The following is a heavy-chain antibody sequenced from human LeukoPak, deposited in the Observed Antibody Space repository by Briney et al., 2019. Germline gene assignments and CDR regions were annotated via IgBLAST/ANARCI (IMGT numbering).Heavy chain of an antibody. D-gene: IGHD3-22*01. J-gene: IGHJ2*01. Sequence: SESLCLSCTVSGGTISSDDYSWIWLRQPPGMDLDWTVYIYCSGSTYYNPSLKSRVTISVDTSKNQFSLKLSSVTAADTAVYYCARDNNDSSGYYYWYFDLWGRGTLVTVSS. CDR1: GGTISSDDYS. V-gene: IGHV4-30-4*01. CDR2: IYCSGST. CDR3: ARDNNDSSGYYYWYFDL.